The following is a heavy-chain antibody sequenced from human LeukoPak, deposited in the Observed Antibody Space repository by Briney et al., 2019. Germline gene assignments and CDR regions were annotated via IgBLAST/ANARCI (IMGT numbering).Heavy chain of an antibody. CDR1: GYTFTSYA. CDR3: ARDSGAMVRGPRRLVSDYYGMDV. J-gene: IGHJ6*02. Sequence: ASVKVSCKASGYTFTSYAMNWVRQAPGQGLEWMGWINTNTGNPTYAQGFTGRFVFSLDTSVSTAYLQISSLKAEDTAVYYCARDSGAMVRGPRRLVSDYYGMDVWGQGTTVTVSS. V-gene: IGHV7-4-1*02. CDR2: INTNTGNP. D-gene: IGHD3-10*01.